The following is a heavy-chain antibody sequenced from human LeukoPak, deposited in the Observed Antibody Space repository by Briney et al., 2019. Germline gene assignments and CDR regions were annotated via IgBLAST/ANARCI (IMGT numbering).Heavy chain of an antibody. CDR2: ISWNSVIM. CDR1: GFTFTDYA. D-gene: IGHD6-13*01. J-gene: IGHJ5*02. V-gene: IGHV3-9*01. Sequence: GGSLRLSCVASGFTFTDYAMHWVRQVPGKGLEWVSSISWNSVIMNYADSVKGRFTISRDNAKNSVHLQMNSLRAEDTAVYYCARAGYSSSWYEGGGNWFDPWGQGTLVTVSS. CDR3: ARAGYSSSWYEGGGNWFDP.